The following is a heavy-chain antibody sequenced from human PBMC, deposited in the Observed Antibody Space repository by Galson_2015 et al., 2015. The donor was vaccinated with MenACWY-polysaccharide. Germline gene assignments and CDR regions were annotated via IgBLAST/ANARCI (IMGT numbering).Heavy chain of an antibody. J-gene: IGHJ6*03. V-gene: IGHV5-51*01. CDR3: ARLTGPYSYYFYYMDV. CDR1: GYDFPPYW. Sequence: QSGAEVKKPGEFLTISCTGSGYDFPPYWIAWVRQMPGKGLEWMGIIYPGDSDSTYSPSFQGQVTFSVDKSITTAYLQWASLKASDTAIYYCARLTGPYSYYFYYMDVWGKGTTVTVSS. CDR2: IYPGDSDS. D-gene: IGHD3-9*01.